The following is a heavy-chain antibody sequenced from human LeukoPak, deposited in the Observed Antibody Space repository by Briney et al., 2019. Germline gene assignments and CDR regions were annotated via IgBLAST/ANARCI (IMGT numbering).Heavy chain of an antibody. Sequence: GGSLRLSCTASGFTFYNSDINWVRQAPGKGLEWVSAISGSGGSTYYAASVKDRFTISRDNSKNTLYLQMNSLRAEDTAVYFCARDGFDYYDSSGFPYFDYWGQGTLVTVSS. CDR1: GFTFYNSD. V-gene: IGHV3-23*01. CDR2: ISGSGGST. D-gene: IGHD3-22*01. CDR3: ARDGFDYYDSSGFPYFDY. J-gene: IGHJ4*02.